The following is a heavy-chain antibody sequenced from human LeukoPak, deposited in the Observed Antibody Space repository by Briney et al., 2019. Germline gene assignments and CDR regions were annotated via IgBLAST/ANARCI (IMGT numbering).Heavy chain of an antibody. CDR3: ASGYEDSDDAFDI. CDR2: INPIFGTS. V-gene: IGHV1-69*05. CDR1: GCTFSSYA. J-gene: IGHJ3*02. Sequence: SVKVSCKASGCTFSSYAISWVRQAPGQGLEWMGRINPIFGTSNYAQKFQGRVTITTDESTSTAYMTRSSLRSEDTAVYYCASGYEDSDDAFDIWGQGTMVTISS. D-gene: IGHD6-13*01.